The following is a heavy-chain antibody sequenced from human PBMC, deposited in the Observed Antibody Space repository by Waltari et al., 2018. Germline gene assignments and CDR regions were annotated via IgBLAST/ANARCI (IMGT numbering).Heavy chain of an antibody. CDR3: ARARVVVAASTIPIIDY. D-gene: IGHD2-15*01. Sequence: QVQLQQWGAGLLKPSETLSLTCAVYGGSFSGYYWSWIRQPPGKGLEWIGEINHRGSTNYNPALKSRVTISVDTSKNQFSLKLSSVTAADTAVYYCARARVVVAASTIPIIDYWGQGTLVTVSS. CDR2: INHRGST. CDR1: GGSFSGYY. V-gene: IGHV4-34*01. J-gene: IGHJ4*02.